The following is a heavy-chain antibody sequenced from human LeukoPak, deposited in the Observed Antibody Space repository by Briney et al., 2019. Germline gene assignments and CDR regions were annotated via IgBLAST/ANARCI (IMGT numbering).Heavy chain of an antibody. V-gene: IGHV3-30-3*01. Sequence: PGRSLRLSCAASGFTFSSYAMHWVRQAPGKGPEWVAVISYDGSNKYYADSVKGRFTISRDNSKNTLYLQMNSLRAEDTAVYYCATLGPHWGQGTLVTVSS. J-gene: IGHJ4*02. CDR1: GFTFSSYA. CDR3: ATLGPH. D-gene: IGHD7-27*01. CDR2: ISYDGSNK.